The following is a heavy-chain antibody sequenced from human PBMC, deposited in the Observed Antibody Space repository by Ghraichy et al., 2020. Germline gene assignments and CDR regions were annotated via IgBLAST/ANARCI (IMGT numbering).Heavy chain of an antibody. CDR2: IYHSGST. Sequence: SQTLSLTCAVSGGSISSGGYSWSWIRQPPGKGLEWIGYIYHSGSTNYNPSLKSRVTISVDRSKNQFSLKLSSVTAADTAVHYCARIRARMYYFDYWGQGTLVTVSS. CDR1: GGSISSGGYS. J-gene: IGHJ4*02. CDR3: ARIRARMYYFDY. D-gene: IGHD6-6*01. V-gene: IGHV4-30-2*01.